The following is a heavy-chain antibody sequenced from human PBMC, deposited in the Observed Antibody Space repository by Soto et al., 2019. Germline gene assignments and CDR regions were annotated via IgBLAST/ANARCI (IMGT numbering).Heavy chain of an antibody. Sequence: QVQLVQSGAEVKKPGASVKVSCKASGYTFTSYDINWVRQATGQGLEWMGWMNPNSGNTGYAQKFQGRVTMTRNTSISTAYMELSSLRSEDTAVYYCARSYCSSTSCYLYFQHLGQGTLVTVSS. V-gene: IGHV1-8*01. J-gene: IGHJ1*01. D-gene: IGHD2-2*01. CDR1: GYTFTSYD. CDR2: MNPNSGNT. CDR3: ARSYCSSTSCYLYFQH.